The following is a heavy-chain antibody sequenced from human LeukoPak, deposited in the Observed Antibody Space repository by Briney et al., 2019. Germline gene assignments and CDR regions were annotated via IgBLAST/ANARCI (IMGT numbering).Heavy chain of an antibody. J-gene: IGHJ5*02. V-gene: IGHV4-4*08. Sequence: PSETLSLTCTVSGGSIGNYYWNWIRQPPGKGLECIGHIYNSGSTNYNPSLRSRVTISVDTSKRQISLKVSSVTAADTALYYCARDGSGTYLNWFDPWGQGTLVTVSS. D-gene: IGHD3-10*01. CDR3: ARDGSGTYLNWFDP. CDR1: GGSIGNYY. CDR2: IYNSGST.